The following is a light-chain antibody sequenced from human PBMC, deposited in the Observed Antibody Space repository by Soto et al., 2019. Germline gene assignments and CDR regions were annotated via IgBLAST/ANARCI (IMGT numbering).Light chain of an antibody. CDR2: EVS. J-gene: IGLJ2*01. CDR3: SSYAGSNTVL. Sequence: QSALTQPPSASGSPGQSVTISCTGTSSDVGGYNYVSWYQQHPGKAPKLMIYEVSKRPSGVPDRFSGSKSGNTASLTVSGLRAEEEADFYCSSYAGSNTVLFGGGTKLTVL. V-gene: IGLV2-8*01. CDR1: SSDVGGYNY.